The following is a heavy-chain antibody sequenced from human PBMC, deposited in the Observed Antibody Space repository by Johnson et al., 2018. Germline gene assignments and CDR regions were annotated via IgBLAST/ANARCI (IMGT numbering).Heavy chain of an antibody. Sequence: QVQLVESGTEVKKPGASVKVSCKASGYTFSSYDINWVRQATGQGLEWMGWMNPNSGNTGYAPKFQGRVTMTRNTPITTAYMELSSLRYDDTAVYYCARGYARRGGLGTFGMWGQGTMVTVSS. CDR1: GYTFSSYD. D-gene: IGHD2-15*01. CDR3: ARGYARRGGLGTFGM. CDR2: MNPNSGNT. J-gene: IGHJ3*02. V-gene: IGHV1-8*01.